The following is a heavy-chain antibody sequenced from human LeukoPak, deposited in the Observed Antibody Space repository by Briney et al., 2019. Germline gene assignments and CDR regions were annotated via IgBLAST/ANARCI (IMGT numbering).Heavy chain of an antibody. V-gene: IGHV3-21*01. Sequence: GGSLRLSCAASGFTFSSYSMNWVRQAPGKGLEWVSPVSSSCSYIYYADSVKGRFTISRHNAKNSLYLQMNSLRAEDTAVYYCASSGLFSGTDYWGQGTLVTVSS. D-gene: IGHD3-10*01. J-gene: IGHJ4*02. CDR3: ASSGLFSGTDY. CDR2: VSSSCSYI. CDR1: GFTFSSYS.